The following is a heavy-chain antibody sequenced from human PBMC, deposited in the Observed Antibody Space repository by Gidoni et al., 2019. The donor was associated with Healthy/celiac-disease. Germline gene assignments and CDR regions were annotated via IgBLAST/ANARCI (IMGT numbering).Heavy chain of an antibody. J-gene: IGHJ6*02. Sequence: MNPNSGNTGYAQKFQGRVTMTRNTSISTAYMELSSLRSEDTAVYYCARPPSYYYGMDVWGQGTTVTVSS. V-gene: IGHV1-8*01. CDR2: MNPNSGNT. CDR3: ARPPSYYYGMDV.